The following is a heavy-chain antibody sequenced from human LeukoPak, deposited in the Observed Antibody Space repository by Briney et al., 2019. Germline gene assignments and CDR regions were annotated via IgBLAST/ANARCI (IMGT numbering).Heavy chain of an antibody. Sequence: PGGSLRLSCAASGFTFSSYAMHWVRQAPGKGLEWVAVISYDGSNKYYADSVKGRFTISRDNSKNTLYLQMNSLRAEDTAVYYCAKVRGGTMVRGVIITGYFDYWGQGTLVTVSS. V-gene: IGHV3-30*04. CDR1: GFTFSSYA. CDR2: ISYDGSNK. CDR3: AKVRGGTMVRGVIITGYFDY. D-gene: IGHD3-10*01. J-gene: IGHJ4*02.